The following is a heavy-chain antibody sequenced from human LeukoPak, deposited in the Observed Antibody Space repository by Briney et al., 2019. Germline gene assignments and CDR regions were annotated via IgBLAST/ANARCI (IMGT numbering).Heavy chain of an antibody. CDR1: GFTFSDHY. J-gene: IGHJ4*02. D-gene: IGHD1-1*01. V-gene: IGHV3-72*01. Sequence: GGSLRLSCAASGFTFSDHYMDWVRQAPGKGLEWVGRIRNKANGYTTEYAASVKGRFIVSRDDASLYLQMNSLTTEDTAVYYCTRSGNYAPDNWGQGTLVTVSS. CDR2: IRNKANGYTT. CDR3: TRSGNYAPDN.